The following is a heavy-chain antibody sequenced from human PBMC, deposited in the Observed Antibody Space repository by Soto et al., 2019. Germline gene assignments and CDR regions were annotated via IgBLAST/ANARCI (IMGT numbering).Heavy chain of an antibody. V-gene: IGHV3-23*01. CDR3: AKHSYYDFWPGHYYYLDF. D-gene: IGHD3-3*01. J-gene: IGHJ4*02. CDR2: INGGGENT. Sequence: GGSLRLSCVTSRFSFNTFAMSCVRQAPGKGLEWASAINGGGENTYYADSVKGRFTISRDNSKNTLYLQMDSLRAEDTAVYYCAKHSYYDFWPGHYYYLDFWGQGTLVTVSS. CDR1: RFSFNTFA.